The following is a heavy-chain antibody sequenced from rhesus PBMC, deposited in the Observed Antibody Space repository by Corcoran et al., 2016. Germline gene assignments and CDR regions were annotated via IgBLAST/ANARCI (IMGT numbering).Heavy chain of an antibody. V-gene: IGHV1-198*02. J-gene: IGHJ4*01. D-gene: IGHD6-13*01. CDR2: IHPRVGIT. CDR1: GFTFGSYA. Sequence: QVQLVQSGAEVKKPGSSVKVSCKASGFTFGSYAISWVRQAPGKRLEWKGVIHPRVGITNYAEKFPGRGAITADTSTSTAYRELGSLRSEDTAVYYCARGDPGRSYFDYWGQGVLVTVSS. CDR3: ARGDPGRSYFDY.